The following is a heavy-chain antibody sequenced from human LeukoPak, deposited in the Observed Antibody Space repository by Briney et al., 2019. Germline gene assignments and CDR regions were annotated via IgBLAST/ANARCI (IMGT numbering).Heavy chain of an antibody. CDR2: IRYDGSNK. CDR3: ATHGSGSYYTFDY. V-gene: IGHV3-30*02. J-gene: IGHJ4*02. Sequence: PGGSLRLSCAASGFTFSSYGMHWVRQAPGKGLEWVAFIRYDGSNKYYADSVKGRFTISRDNSKNTLYLQMNSLRAKDTAVYYCATHGSGSYYTFDYWGQGTLVTVSS. CDR1: GFTFSSYG. D-gene: IGHD3-10*01.